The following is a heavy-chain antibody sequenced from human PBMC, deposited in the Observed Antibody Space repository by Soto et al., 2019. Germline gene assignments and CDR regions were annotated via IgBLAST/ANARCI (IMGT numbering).Heavy chain of an antibody. CDR2: TYYRSKWYN. V-gene: IGHV6-1*01. CDR1: GDSVSSNSAA. D-gene: IGHD2-2*01. CDR3: ARDQGYCSSTSCYEDYCYYYMDV. Sequence: PSQTLSLTCSISGDSVSSNSAAWNWIRQSPSRGLEWLGRTYYRSKWYNDYAVSVKSRITINPDTSKNQFSLQLNSVTPEDTAVYYCARDQGYCSSTSCYEDYCYYYMDVWGKGTTVTVSS. J-gene: IGHJ6*03.